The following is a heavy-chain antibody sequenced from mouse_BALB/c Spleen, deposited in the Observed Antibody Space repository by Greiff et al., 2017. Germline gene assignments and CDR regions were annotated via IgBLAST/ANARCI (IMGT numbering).Heavy chain of an antibody. CDR2: INSNGGST. V-gene: IGHV5-6-3*01. CDR1: GFTFSSYG. D-gene: IGHD2-10*01. J-gene: IGHJ2*01. Sequence: EAQLVESGGGLVQPGGSLKLSCAASGFTFSSYGMSWVRQTPDKRLELVATINSNGGSTYYPDSVKGRFTISRDNAKNTLYLQMSSLKSEDTAMYYCARDHASYEYYFDYWGQGTTLTVSS. CDR3: ARDHASYEYYFDY.